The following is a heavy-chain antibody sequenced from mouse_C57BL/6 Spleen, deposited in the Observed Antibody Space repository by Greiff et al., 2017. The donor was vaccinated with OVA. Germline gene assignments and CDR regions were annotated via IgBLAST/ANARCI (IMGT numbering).Heavy chain of an antibody. Sequence: QVQLQQSGPELVKPGASVKISCKASGYAFSSSWMNWVKQRPGKGLEWIGRIYPGDGDTNYNGKFKGKATLTADTSSSTAYMQLSRLTSEASAVSFCASGELCYFDVWGPGTTLTVSS. V-gene: IGHV1-82*01. CDR3: ASGELCYFDV. D-gene: IGHD2-13*01. CDR2: IYPGDGDT. J-gene: IGHJ2*01. CDR1: GYAFSSSW.